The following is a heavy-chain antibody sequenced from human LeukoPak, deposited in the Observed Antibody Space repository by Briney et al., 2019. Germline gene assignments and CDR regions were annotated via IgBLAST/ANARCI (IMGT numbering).Heavy chain of an antibody. CDR2: IYPGDSDT. CDR3: ARRDSGFEFFDY. D-gene: IGHD5-12*01. CDR1: GYSFTNYW. J-gene: IGHJ4*02. V-gene: IGHV5-51*01. Sequence: GESLKISCKGSGYSFTNYWIGWARPMPGKGLEWMGIIYPGDSDTRYSPSFQGQVTISADKFLTTAYLQWSSLEASDSAMYYCARRDSGFEFFDYWGRGTLVTVSS.